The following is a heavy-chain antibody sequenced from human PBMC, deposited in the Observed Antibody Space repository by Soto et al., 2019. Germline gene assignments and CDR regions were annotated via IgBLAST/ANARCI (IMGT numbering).Heavy chain of an antibody. CDR1: GYTFTSYA. J-gene: IGHJ6*02. V-gene: IGHV1-3*01. D-gene: IGHD1-26*01. CDR3: ARLGGALYGMDV. CDR2: INAGNGNT. Sequence: ASVKVCCKASGYTFTSYAVHWVRRGPGQRLEWMGWINAGNGNTKYSQKFQGRVTITRDTSASTAYMELSSLRSADTAVYYCARLGGALYGMDVWGQGTTVTVSS.